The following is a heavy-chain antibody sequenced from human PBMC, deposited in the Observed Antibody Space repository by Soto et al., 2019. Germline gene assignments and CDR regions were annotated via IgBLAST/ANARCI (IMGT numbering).Heavy chain of an antibody. CDR1: GGSLSSGDYY. Sequence: SVTMCLTCTVSGGSLSSGDYYWSWDRQHPGKGLEWIGYIYHSGSTYCNPSLKSRVTISVDTSKNQFSLKLSSVTAADTAVYYCARDVRPAHTNWFDPWGQGTLVTVSS. CDR2: IYHSGST. D-gene: IGHD2-8*01. CDR3: ARDVRPAHTNWFDP. V-gene: IGHV4-31*03. J-gene: IGHJ5*02.